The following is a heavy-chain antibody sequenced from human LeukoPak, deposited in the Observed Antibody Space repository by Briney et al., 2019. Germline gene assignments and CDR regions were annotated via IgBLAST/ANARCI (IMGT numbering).Heavy chain of an antibody. J-gene: IGHJ4*02. D-gene: IGHD3-3*01. CDR2: MNPNSGNT. CDR3: ARGKRITIFGVVINFDY. Sequence: ASVKVSCKASGYTFTSYDINWVRQATGQGLEWMGWMNPNSGNTGYAQKFQGRVTMTRNTSISTAYMELSSLRSEDTAVYYCARGKRITIFGVVINFDYWGQGTLVTVSS. V-gene: IGHV1-8*01. CDR1: GYTFTSYD.